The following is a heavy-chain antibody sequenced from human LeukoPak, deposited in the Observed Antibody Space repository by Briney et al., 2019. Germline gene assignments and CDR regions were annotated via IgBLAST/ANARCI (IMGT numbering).Heavy chain of an antibody. CDR2: IYTSGST. Sequence: ASETLSLTCTVSGGSISSYYWNWIRQPAGKGLEWIGRIYTSGSTNYNPSLKSRVTMSVDTSKNQFSLKLSSVTAADTAVYYCARANYYDSSGYLDYFDYWGQGTLVTVSS. D-gene: IGHD3-22*01. CDR3: ARANYYDSSGYLDYFDY. J-gene: IGHJ4*02. V-gene: IGHV4-4*07. CDR1: GGSISSYY.